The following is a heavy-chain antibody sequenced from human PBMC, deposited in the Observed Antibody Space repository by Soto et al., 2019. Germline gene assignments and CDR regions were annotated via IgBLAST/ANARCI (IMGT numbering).Heavy chain of an antibody. Sequence: GGSLRLSCAASGFTFSSYGMHWVRQAPGKGLEWVAVIWYDGSNKYYADSVKGRFTISRDNSKNTLYLQMNSLRAEDTAVYYCARDSPSGGQWLAKIDYYYYYGMDVWGQGTTVTVSS. CDR2: IWYDGSNK. CDR3: ARDSPSGGQWLAKIDYYYYYGMDV. J-gene: IGHJ6*02. CDR1: GFTFSSYG. V-gene: IGHV3-33*01. D-gene: IGHD6-19*01.